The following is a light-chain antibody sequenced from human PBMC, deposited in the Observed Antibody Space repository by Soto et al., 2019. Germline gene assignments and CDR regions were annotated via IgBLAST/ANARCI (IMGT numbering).Light chain of an antibody. CDR2: AAS. CDR3: QQSSSTPLTT. V-gene: IGKV1-39*01. J-gene: IGKJ1*01. CDR1: QSISSY. Sequence: DIQMTQSPSSLSASVGDRVTITCRASQSISSYLNWYQQKPGKAPKLLIYAASSLQSGVPSRFNGSGSGTDFTLTISSLQPEDFATYYCQQSSSTPLTTFGKGTRWIS.